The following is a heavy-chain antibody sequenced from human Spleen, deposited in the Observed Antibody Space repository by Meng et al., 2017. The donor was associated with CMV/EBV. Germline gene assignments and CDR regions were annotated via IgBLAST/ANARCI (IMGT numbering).Heavy chain of an antibody. CDR2: IIPIVGTA. D-gene: IGHD2-2*02. Sequence: ISWVRQAPGQGIEWMGGIIPIVGTANYEQNFKDRIKITTDESRITAYMELSSLRSGDTAIYFCASVGFCSGTTCYTGDYTSRRHFEHWGQGTLVTVSS. CDR3: ASVGFCSGTTCYTGDYTSRRHFEH. J-gene: IGHJ4*02. V-gene: IGHV1-69*05.